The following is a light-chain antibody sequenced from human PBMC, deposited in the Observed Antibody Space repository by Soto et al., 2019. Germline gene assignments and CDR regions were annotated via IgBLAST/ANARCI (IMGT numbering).Light chain of an antibody. J-gene: IGKJ1*01. V-gene: IGKV3-20*01. CDR2: AAS. CDR1: ETVTGKY. Sequence: EIVLTQSPGTLSLSPGDRATLSCRASETVTGKYLAWYQQKAGQAPRLLIFAASNRATGIPYRFSGSGSGTDFTLTISRLEPEDFAVYFCQQYSSPPQTFGQGTKVEIK. CDR3: QQYSSPPQT.